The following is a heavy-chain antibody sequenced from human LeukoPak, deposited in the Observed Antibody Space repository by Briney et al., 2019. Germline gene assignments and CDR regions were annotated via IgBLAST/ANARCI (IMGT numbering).Heavy chain of an antibody. CDR2: IYSSGST. V-gene: IGHV4-4*07. D-gene: IGHD6-6*01. CDR3: AREYSSTSGRHFDY. J-gene: IGHJ4*02. CDR1: GGSFSSYY. Sequence: PSETLSLTCTVSGGSFSSYYWTWIRQPAGKGLEWIGRIYSSGSTNYSPSLRSRVTISVDKSKNQFSLNLTSVTAADTGVYHCAREYSSTSGRHFDYWGQGILVTVPS.